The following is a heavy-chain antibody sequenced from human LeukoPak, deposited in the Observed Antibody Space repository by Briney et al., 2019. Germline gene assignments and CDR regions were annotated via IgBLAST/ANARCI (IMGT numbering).Heavy chain of an antibody. Sequence: GRSLRLSCEASGFTFSRYAMHWVRQAPGKGLEWVAPICSGGNNKYYIDSVKGRFTVSRDESKKILDLQMNSLRVEDTAVYYCARPRDDGANDAFDVWGQGTLVTVSS. J-gene: IGHJ3*01. CDR1: GFTFSRYA. CDR3: ARPRDDGANDAFDV. D-gene: IGHD4-17*01. CDR2: ICSGGNNK. V-gene: IGHV3-33*01.